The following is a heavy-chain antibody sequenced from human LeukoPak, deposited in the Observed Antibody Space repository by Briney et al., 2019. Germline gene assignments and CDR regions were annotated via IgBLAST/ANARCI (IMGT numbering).Heavy chain of an antibody. D-gene: IGHD6-13*01. CDR3: ARAAAGTFHYYGMDV. J-gene: IGHJ6*02. V-gene: IGHV3-23*01. CDR2: ISGSGGST. Sequence: PGGSLRLSCAASGFTFSNAWMSWVRQAPGKGLEWVSAISGSGGSTYYADSVKGRFTISRDNSKNTLYLQMNSLRAEDTAVYYCARAAAGTFHYYGMDVWGQGTTVTVSS. CDR1: GFTFSNAW.